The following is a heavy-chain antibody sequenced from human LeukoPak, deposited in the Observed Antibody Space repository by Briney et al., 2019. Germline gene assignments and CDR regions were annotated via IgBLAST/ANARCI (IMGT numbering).Heavy chain of an antibody. J-gene: IGHJ4*02. CDR3: AKGLSRY. CDR2: INHGGSN. Sequence: SETLSLTCAVYGGSFSGYYWRWIRQAPGKGVEWVGEINHGGSNNYNPSLERGVSIAVDTSKNQFSLKLSSVTAADTAVYYCAKGLSRYWGQGTLVTVSS. V-gene: IGHV4-34*01. D-gene: IGHD2/OR15-2a*01. CDR1: GGSFSGYY.